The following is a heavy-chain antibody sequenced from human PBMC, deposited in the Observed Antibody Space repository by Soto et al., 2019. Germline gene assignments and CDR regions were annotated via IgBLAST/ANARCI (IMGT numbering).Heavy chain of an antibody. CDR1: GFTFSSYG. CDR3: AKGVYYDSSGWYYYYGMDV. J-gene: IGHJ6*02. D-gene: IGHD3-22*01. V-gene: IGHV3-30*18. CDR2: KSYDGSNK. Sequence: QVQLVESGGGVVQPGRSLRLSCAASGFTFSSYGMHWVRQAPGKGLEWVAVKSYDGSNKYYADSVKGRFTISRDNSKNTLYLQMNSLRAEDTAVYYCAKGVYYDSSGWYYYYGMDVWGQGTTVTVSS.